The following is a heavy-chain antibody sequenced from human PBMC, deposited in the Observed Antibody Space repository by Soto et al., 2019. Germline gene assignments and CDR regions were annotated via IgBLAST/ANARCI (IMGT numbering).Heavy chain of an antibody. V-gene: IGHV1-18*01. J-gene: IGHJ5*02. D-gene: IGHD2-15*01. CDR1: GYTFSDFG. Sequence: GASVKVSCKTSGYTFSDFGITWVRQAPGQGLEWMGWIDTSIGHTNFAQKFDDRVTMTTDTSTNTAYMDLRRLRSDDTAVYYCARAPYCSGGTCTTWFHPWGQGTLVTVSS. CDR3: ARAPYCSGGTCTTWFHP. CDR2: IDTSIGHT.